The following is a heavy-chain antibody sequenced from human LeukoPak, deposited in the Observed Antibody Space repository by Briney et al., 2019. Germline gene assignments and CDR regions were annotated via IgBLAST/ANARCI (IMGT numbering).Heavy chain of an antibody. CDR3: ARGRIMITFGGVIFDY. CDR2: INHSGST. CDR1: GGSFSGYY. J-gene: IGHJ4*02. V-gene: IGHV4-34*01. Sequence: PSETLSLTCAVYGGSFSGYYWSWIRQPPGKGLEWIGEINHSGSTNYNPSLKSRVTISVDTSKNRFSLKLSSVTAADTAVYYCARGRIMITFGGVIFDYWGQGTLVTVSS. D-gene: IGHD3-16*01.